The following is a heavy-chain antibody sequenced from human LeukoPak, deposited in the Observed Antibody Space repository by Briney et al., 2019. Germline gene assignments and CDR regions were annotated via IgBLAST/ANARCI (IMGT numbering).Heavy chain of an antibody. CDR2: ISSSSSYI. Sequence: SGGSLRLSCAASGFTFSSYSMNWVRQAPGKGLEWVSSISSSSSYIYYADSVKGRFTISRDNAKNSLYLQMNSLRAEDTAVYYCARERFEVRGVNIDYWGQGTLATVSS. V-gene: IGHV3-21*01. CDR1: GFTFSSYS. D-gene: IGHD3-10*01. CDR3: ARERFEVRGVNIDY. J-gene: IGHJ4*02.